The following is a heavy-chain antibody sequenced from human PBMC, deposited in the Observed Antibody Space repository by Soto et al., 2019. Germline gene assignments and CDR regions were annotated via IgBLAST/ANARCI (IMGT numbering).Heavy chain of an antibody. CDR2: ISYDGSNK. Sequence: GGSLRLSCAASGFTFSSYGMHWVRQAPGKGLEWVAVISYDGSNKYYADSVKGRFTISRDNSKNTLYLQMNSLRAEDTAVYYCAKDRVGYGEYIDGMDVWGQGTTVTVSS. D-gene: IGHD3-10*01. V-gene: IGHV3-30*18. CDR1: GFTFSSYG. J-gene: IGHJ6*02. CDR3: AKDRVGYGEYIDGMDV.